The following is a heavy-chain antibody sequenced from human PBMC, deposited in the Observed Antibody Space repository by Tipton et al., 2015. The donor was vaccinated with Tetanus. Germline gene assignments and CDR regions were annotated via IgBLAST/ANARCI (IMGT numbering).Heavy chain of an antibody. V-gene: IGHV4-61*01. CDR1: GDSVSSGSYY. J-gene: IGHJ4*02. Sequence: TLSLTCSVSGDSVSSGSYYWTWIRQPPGKGLEWIGYIYRTGSTKYNSSLRDRVTIALDTSKNQFSLKLNSVTAADTAMFYCARVYFYDSGGYYRTPGFDSWGQGTLVTVSS. D-gene: IGHD3-22*01. CDR3: ARVYFYDSGGYYRTPGFDS. CDR2: IYRTGST.